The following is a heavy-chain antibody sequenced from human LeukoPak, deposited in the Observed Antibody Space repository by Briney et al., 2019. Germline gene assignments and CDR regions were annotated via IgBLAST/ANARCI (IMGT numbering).Heavy chain of an antibody. D-gene: IGHD6-13*01. CDR3: ARDDSSSWYNWFDP. CDR1: GYTFTGYY. J-gene: IGHJ5*02. Sequence: VASVKVSCKAAGYTFTGYYMHWVRQAPGQGLEWMGWINPNSGGTNYAQKFQGRVTMTRDTSISTAYMELSRLRSDDTAVYYCARDDSSSWYNWFDPWGQGTLVTVSS. V-gene: IGHV1-2*02. CDR2: INPNSGGT.